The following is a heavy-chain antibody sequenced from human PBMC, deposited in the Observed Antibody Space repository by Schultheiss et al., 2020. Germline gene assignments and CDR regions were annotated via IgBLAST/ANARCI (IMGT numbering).Heavy chain of an antibody. CDR1: GGSFSGYY. Sequence: SETLSLTCAVYGGSFSGYYWSWIRQPPGKGLEWIGEINHSGSTNYNPSLKSRVTISVDTSKNQFSLKLSSVTAADTAVYYCAKDEDYGDSYAFDIWGQGTMVTVSS. CDR2: INHSGST. D-gene: IGHD4-17*01. CDR3: AKDEDYGDSYAFDI. J-gene: IGHJ3*02. V-gene: IGHV4-34*01.